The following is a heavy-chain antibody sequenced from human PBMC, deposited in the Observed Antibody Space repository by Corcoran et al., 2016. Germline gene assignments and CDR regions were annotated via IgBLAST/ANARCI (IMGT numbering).Heavy chain of an antibody. J-gene: IGHJ4*02. D-gene: IGHD3-16*01. Sequence: QVQLQESGPGLVKPSETLSLTCTVSGGSISSYYWSWIRQPPGKGLEWIGYIYYSGSTNYNPSLKSRVTISVDTSKNQFSLKLSPVTAADTAVYYCARDPDYTRWGQGTLVTVSS. CDR1: GGSISSYY. CDR3: ARDPDYTR. CDR2: IYYSGST. V-gene: IGHV4-59*01.